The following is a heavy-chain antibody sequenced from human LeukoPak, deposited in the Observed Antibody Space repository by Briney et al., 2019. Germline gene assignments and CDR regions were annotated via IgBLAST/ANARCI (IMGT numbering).Heavy chain of an antibody. D-gene: IGHD6-19*01. CDR2: IYYSGST. CDR1: GGSVSSSSYY. J-gene: IGHJ4*02. V-gene: IGHV4-39*07. CDR3: ARVAVVVADPFDY. Sequence: SETLSLTCSVSGGSVSSSSYYWGWIRQSPGKWLEWIGSIYYSGSTYYSPSLQSRVTMSVDTSKNQFSLKLTSVTAADTAVYYCARVAVVVADPFDYWGQGTLVTVSA.